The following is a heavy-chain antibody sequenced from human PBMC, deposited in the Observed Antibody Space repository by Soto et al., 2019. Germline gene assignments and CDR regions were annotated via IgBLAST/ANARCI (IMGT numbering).Heavy chain of an antibody. CDR2: MYPGDSDT. V-gene: IGHV5-51*01. D-gene: IGHD3-22*01. Sequence: PGESLKISCKGSGYSFTTYWIGWVRQMPGKGLEWMGIMYPGDSDTRYSPSFQGQVTISADKSISTAYLQWNSLKASDTAMYYCARSHSSGYYRHFDYWGQGTLVTVSS. CDR3: ARSHSSGYYRHFDY. CDR1: GYSFTTYW. J-gene: IGHJ4*02.